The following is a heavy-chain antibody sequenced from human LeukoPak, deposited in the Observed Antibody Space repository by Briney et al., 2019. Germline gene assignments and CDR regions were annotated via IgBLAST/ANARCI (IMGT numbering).Heavy chain of an antibody. CDR2: ISGSGGRA. V-gene: IGHV3-23*01. CDR3: AKIFRKDGDFHLFDY. CDR1: GFTFSSYA. J-gene: IGHJ4*02. D-gene: IGHD4-17*01. Sequence: GGSLRLSCAASGFTFSSYAMSWVRQAPGKGLEWVSAISGSGGRAYYTDSVKGRFTISRDNSKNTLYLQMNSLRAEDTAVYYCAKIFRKDGDFHLFDYWGQGTLVTVSS.